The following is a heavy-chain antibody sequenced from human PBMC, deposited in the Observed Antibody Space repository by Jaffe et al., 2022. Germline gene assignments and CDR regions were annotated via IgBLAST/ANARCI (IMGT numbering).Heavy chain of an antibody. D-gene: IGHD2-21*01. CDR1: GGSVSSGSYY. CDR2: IYYSGST. J-gene: IGHJ5*02. CDR3: ARGYTIAYCGGDCYPNWFDP. Sequence: QVQLQESGPGLVKPSETLSLTCTVSGGSVSSGSYYWSWIRQPPGKGLEWIGYIYYSGSTNYNPSLKSRVTISVDTSKNQFSLKLSSVTAADTAVYYCARGYTIAYCGGDCYPNWFDPWGQGTLVTVSS. V-gene: IGHV4-61*01.